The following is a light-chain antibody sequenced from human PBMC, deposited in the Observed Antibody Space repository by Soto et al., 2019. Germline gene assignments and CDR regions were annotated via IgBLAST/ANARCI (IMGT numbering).Light chain of an antibody. J-gene: IGKJ5*01. CDR2: GAS. V-gene: IGKV3-20*01. CDR1: QSVSSSY. Sequence: IVLTKSPGTLSLSPGERATLSCRASQSVSSSYLAWYQQKPGQAPRLLIYGASSRATGIPDRFSGSGSGTDFTLTISRLEPEDSAVYYCQQYGGSPSITFGQGTRLEIK. CDR3: QQYGGSPSIT.